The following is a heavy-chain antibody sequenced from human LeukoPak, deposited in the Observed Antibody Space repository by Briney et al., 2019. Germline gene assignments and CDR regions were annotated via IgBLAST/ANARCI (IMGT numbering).Heavy chain of an antibody. J-gene: IGHJ3*02. V-gene: IGHV3-7*01. D-gene: IGHD4-17*01. CDR2: IKQDGSEK. CDR1: GFTFSSYW. CDR3: ARGDFNDYGDYVDAFDI. Sequence: GGSMRLSCAASGFTFSSYWLSWVRQAPGKGLEWVANIKQDGSEKYYVDSVKGRFTISRDNAKNSLYLQMNSLRAEDTAVYYCARGDFNDYGDYVDAFDIWGQGTMVTVSS.